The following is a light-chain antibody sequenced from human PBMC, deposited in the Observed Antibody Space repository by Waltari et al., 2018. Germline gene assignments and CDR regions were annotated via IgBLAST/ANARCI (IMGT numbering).Light chain of an antibody. CDR3: QHYESLPVT. CDR2: HAS. CDR1: QSISKY. Sequence: EIVLTQSPGILSLSSGERATLSCRTSQSISKYLAWYQQKPGQAPRLLIYHASSRATGIPDRFSGSGSGTDFSLTISRLEPEDFAVYYCQHYESLPVTFGQGTKVEIK. J-gene: IGKJ1*01. V-gene: IGKV3-20*01.